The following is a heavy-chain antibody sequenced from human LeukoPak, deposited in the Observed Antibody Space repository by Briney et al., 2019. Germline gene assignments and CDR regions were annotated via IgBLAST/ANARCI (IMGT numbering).Heavy chain of an antibody. CDR2: IYYSGST. J-gene: IGHJ4*02. V-gene: IGHV4-39*02. D-gene: IGHD4-17*01. CDR3: AREVQDSGDYTHFDY. CDR1: GGSISSSSYC. Sequence: PSETLSLTCTVSGGSISSSSYCWGWIRQPPGKGLEWIGSIYYSGSTYYNPSLKSRVTISVDTSKNQFSLKLSSVTAADTALYYCAREVQDSGDYTHFDYWGQGTLVTVSS.